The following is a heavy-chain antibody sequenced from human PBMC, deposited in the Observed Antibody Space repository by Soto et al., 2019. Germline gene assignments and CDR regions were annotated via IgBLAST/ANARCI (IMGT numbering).Heavy chain of an antibody. CDR1: GYTFTSYY. D-gene: IGHD3-3*01. CDR2: INPSGGST. J-gene: IGHJ4*02. CDR3: ARENTPLRDDFWSGYYLH. Sequence: ASVKVSCKASGYTFTSYYMQWVRQAPGQGLEWMGIINPSGGSTSYAQKFQGRVTMTRDTSTSTVYMELSSLRSEDTAVYYCARENTPLRDDFWSGYYLHWGQGTPVTVSS. V-gene: IGHV1-46*01.